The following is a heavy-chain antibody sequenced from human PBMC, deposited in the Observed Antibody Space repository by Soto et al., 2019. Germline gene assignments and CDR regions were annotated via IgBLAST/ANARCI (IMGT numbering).Heavy chain of an antibody. J-gene: IGHJ6*03. V-gene: IGHV3-21*01. Sequence: GGSLRLSCAAPGFIFSSYTMNWVRQAPGKGLEWVSCISESSSYIYYADSVKGRFTISRDNAKNSLYLQMSSLRAEDTAVYYCARSDYCGSGTYYMDVWGKGTTVTVSS. CDR1: GFIFSSYT. CDR2: ISESSSYI. D-gene: IGHD3-10*01. CDR3: ARSDYCGSGTYYMDV.